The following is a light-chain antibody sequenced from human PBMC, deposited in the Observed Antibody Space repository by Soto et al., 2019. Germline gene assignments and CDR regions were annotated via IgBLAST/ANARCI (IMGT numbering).Light chain of an antibody. V-gene: IGKV3-15*01. CDR1: QSVSSN. CDR3: QQYKNWPLT. Sequence: VMTHSPATLSVSPGERATLSCRASQSVSSNLAWYQKKSGQAPRLLIFGASTRATGIPARFGGSGSGTEFTLTISSLQSEDFAVYYCQQYKNWPLTFGGGTKVDIK. CDR2: GAS. J-gene: IGKJ4*01.